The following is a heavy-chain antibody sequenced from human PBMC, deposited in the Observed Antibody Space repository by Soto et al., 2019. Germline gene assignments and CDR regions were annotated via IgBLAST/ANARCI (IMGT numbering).Heavy chain of an antibody. CDR3: AKDVFPLRGWAAGSPVDY. V-gene: IGHV3-30*18. D-gene: IGHD6-13*01. CDR1: GFSFGTFA. Sequence: GGSLRLSCEPSGFSFGTFAIHWVRQAPGRGLEWVAVISFDGTNKYYRDSVKGRFTVSRDNARNTVFLQVNSLSAEDTAVYYCAKDVFPLRGWAAGSPVDYWGPGTLVTVSS. J-gene: IGHJ4*02. CDR2: ISFDGTNK.